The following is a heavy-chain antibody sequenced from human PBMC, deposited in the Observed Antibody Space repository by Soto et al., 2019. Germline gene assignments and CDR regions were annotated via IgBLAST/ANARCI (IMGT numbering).Heavy chain of an antibody. J-gene: IGHJ3*02. V-gene: IGHV1-69*01. CDR3: ARRRSHYYDRSAERAFDI. CDR1: GGTFNNYA. Sequence: QVQLVQSGAEVKKPGSSVKVSCKASGGTFNNYAISWVRQAPGQGLEWMGGIIPLFGTTNYAQKFQGRVTITADESTSTAYMDLSSLRSEDTAFYYCARRRSHYYDRSAERAFDIWGQGTMVTVS. D-gene: IGHD3-22*01. CDR2: IIPLFGTT.